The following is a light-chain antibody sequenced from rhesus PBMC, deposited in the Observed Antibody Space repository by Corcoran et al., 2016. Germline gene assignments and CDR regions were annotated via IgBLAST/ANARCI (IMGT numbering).Light chain of an antibody. Sequence: DIQMTQSPSSLSASVGDRITITCRASQAINNYLSWYQHKPGKAPKPLIYYASNLETGGPSRFSGRGSGTENTLTITSLPPEDVATYYCQQYDRPPYSFGQGTRLEIK. CDR1: QAINNY. CDR2: YAS. V-gene: IGKV1-66*01. CDR3: QQYDRPPYS. J-gene: IGKJ2*01.